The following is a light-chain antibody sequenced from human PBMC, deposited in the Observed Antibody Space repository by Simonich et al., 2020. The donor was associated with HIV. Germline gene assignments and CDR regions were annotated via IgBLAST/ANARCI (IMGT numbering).Light chain of an antibody. CDR2: AAT. CDR1: QGISSS. V-gene: IGKV1-9*01. J-gene: IGKJ1*01. CDR3: QQYNSYSRT. Sequence: DIQLTQSPSFLSASVGDRVTITCRASQGISSSLAWYQQKPGKAPKLLIYAATTLQSGVPSRFSGSGSGTEFTLTMSSLQTEDFATYYCQQYNSYSRTFGQGTKVEIK.